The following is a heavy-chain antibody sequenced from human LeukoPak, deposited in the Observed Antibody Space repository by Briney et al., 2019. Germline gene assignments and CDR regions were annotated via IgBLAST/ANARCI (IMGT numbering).Heavy chain of an antibody. CDR2: VDPEDGET. CDR1: GYTFTDYY. CDR3: ATGPTGIIDY. Sequence: EASVTVSCKASGYTFTDYYMHWVQQAPGKGLEWMGRVDPEDGETIYAEKFQGRVTITADTSTDTAYMELSSLRSEDTAVYYCATGPTGIIDYWGQGTLVTVSS. J-gene: IGHJ4*02. D-gene: IGHD1-14*01. V-gene: IGHV1-69-2*01.